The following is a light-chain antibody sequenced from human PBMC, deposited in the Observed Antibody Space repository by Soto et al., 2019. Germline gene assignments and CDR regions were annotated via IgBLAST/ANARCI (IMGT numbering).Light chain of an antibody. CDR3: QQYNSWPLT. Sequence: EKVMTQSPGTLSVSPGEGATLSCRASQSVSSNLAWYQQKPGQAPRLLIYGASTRATGIPARFSGSGSGTEFTLTISRLQSEDFAVYYCQQYNSWPLTFGQGTRLEIK. V-gene: IGKV3-15*01. CDR2: GAS. CDR1: QSVSSN. J-gene: IGKJ5*01.